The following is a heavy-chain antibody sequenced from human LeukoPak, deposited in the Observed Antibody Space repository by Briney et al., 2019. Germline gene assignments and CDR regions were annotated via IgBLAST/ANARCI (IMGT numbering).Heavy chain of an antibody. V-gene: IGHV3-23*01. CDR3: AKVHRGYSSVYYFDY. J-gene: IGHJ4*02. D-gene: IGHD5-18*01. Sequence: GGSLRLSCAASGFTFSSYGMSWVRQAPGKGLEWVSAISGSGGSTYYADPVKGRFTISRDNSKNTLYLQMNSLRAEDTAVYYCAKVHRGYSSVYYFDYWGQGTLVTVSS. CDR2: ISGSGGST. CDR1: GFTFSSYG.